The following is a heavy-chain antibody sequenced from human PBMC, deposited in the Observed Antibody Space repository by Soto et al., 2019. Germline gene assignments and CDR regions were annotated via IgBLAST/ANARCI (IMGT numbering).Heavy chain of an antibody. CDR2: ISAYNGNT. CDR3: ARDLLSSSWNPYYYYYGMDV. J-gene: IGHJ6*02. V-gene: IGHV1-18*04. CDR1: GYTFTSYC. Sequence: GASVKVSCKASGYTFTSYCISWVRQAPGQGLECMGWISAYNGNTNYAQKLQGRVTMTTDTSTSTAYMELRSLRSDDTAVYYCARDLLSSSWNPYYYYYGMDVWGQGTTVTVSS. D-gene: IGHD6-13*01.